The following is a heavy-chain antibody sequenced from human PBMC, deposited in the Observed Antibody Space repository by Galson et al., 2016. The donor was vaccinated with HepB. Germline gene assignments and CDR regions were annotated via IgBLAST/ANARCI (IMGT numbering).Heavy chain of an antibody. CDR1: GFTFSLYY. J-gene: IGHJ4*02. Sequence: SLRLSCAASGFTFSLYYMHWIRQAPGKGLEWVSYISSSGDTTDYPDSVKGRFTVSRDNAKNSLYLQMNSLGVEDTAIYYCARDEAVTGLIDYWGQGTLVTVSS. CDR2: ISSSGDTT. D-gene: IGHD6-19*01. V-gene: IGHV3-11*01. CDR3: ARDEAVTGLIDY.